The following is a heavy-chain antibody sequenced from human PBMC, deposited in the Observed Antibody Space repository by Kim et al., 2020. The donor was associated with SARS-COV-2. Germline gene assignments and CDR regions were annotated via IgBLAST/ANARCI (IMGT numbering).Heavy chain of an antibody. CDR3: ATGGDVVVVVAAGPCFDY. CDR1: GYSISSGYY. J-gene: IGHJ4*02. V-gene: IGHV4-38-2*02. D-gene: IGHD2-15*01. Sequence: SETLSLTCTVSGYSISSGYYWGWIRQPPGKGLEWIGNIYHSGSTYYNPSLKSRVTISLDTSKNQFSLKLSSVTAADTAVYYCATGGDVVVVVAAGPCFDYWGQGTLVTVSS. CDR2: IYHSGST.